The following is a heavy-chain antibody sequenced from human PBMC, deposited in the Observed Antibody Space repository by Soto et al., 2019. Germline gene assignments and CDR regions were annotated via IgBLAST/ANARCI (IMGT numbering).Heavy chain of an antibody. V-gene: IGHV4-34*01. CDR2: INHSGST. CDR1: SGSFSGYY. CDR3: ARGWGAVADY. Sequence: QVQLQQWGAGLLKPSETLSLTCAVYSGSFSGYYWNWIRQPPGKGLEWIGEINHSGSTNYNPSLKSRVTISVDTSKNQFSLKVTSVTAADTAVYYCARGWGAVADYWGQGTLVTVSS. D-gene: IGHD6-19*01. J-gene: IGHJ4*02.